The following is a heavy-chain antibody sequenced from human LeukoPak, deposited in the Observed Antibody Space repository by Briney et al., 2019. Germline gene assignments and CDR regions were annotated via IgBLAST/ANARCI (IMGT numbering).Heavy chain of an antibody. CDR1: GFTFSSYA. J-gene: IGHJ4*02. V-gene: IGHV3-23*01. CDR3: AKVRCHLCIAAAGTLDY. D-gene: IGHD6-13*01. Sequence: AGGSLRLSCAASGFTFSSYAMSWVRQAPGKGLEWVSAISGSGGSTYYADSVKGRFTISRDNSKNTLYLQMNSLRAEDTAVYYCAKVRCHLCIAAAGTLDYWGQGTLVTVSS. CDR2: ISGSGGST.